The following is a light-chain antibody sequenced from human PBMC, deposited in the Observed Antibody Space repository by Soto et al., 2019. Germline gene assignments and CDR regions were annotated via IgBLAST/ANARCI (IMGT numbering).Light chain of an antibody. CDR3: QQYGSPVT. J-gene: IGKJ2*01. CDR1: QSVSSNY. V-gene: IGKV3-20*01. Sequence: EIVLTQSPGTLSLSPGERATLSCRASQSVSSNYLAWYQQKPGLAPRLLIYGASSRATGIPARFSGSGSGTDFTLTISRLEPEDFALYFCQQYGSPVTFGQGTKLEIK. CDR2: GAS.